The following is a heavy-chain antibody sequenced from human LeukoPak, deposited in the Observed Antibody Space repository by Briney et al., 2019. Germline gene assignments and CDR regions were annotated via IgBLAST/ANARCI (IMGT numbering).Heavy chain of an antibody. Sequence: PSETLSLTCTVSGGSIRSSSYYWGWIRQPPGKGLEWIGSIYYSGSTNYKPSLRSRVTISVDTSKNQFSLKLSSVTAADTAVYYSARHAGSYYTYNFDYWGQGTLVTVSS. CDR3: ARHAGSYYTYNFDY. D-gene: IGHD3-22*01. V-gene: IGHV4-39*01. CDR2: IYYSGST. CDR1: GGSIRSSSYY. J-gene: IGHJ4*02.